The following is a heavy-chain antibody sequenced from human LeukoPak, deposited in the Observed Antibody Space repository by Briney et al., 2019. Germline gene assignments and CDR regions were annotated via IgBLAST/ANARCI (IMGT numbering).Heavy chain of an antibody. J-gene: IGHJ4*02. D-gene: IGHD3-22*01. CDR2: ISGSGGST. CDR1: GFAFSTYA. Sequence: PGGSLRLSCAASGFAFSTYAMSWVRQAPGKGLEWVSAISGSGGSTYYADSVKGRFTISRDNSKNTLYLQMNSLRAEDTAVYYCAKEQNYYDSSGYYPESFDYWGQGTLVTVSS. V-gene: IGHV3-23*01. CDR3: AKEQNYYDSSGYYPESFDY.